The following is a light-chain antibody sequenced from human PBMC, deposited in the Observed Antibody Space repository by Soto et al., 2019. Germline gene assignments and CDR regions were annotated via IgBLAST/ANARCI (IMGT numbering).Light chain of an antibody. V-gene: IGKV3-20*01. J-gene: IGKJ1*01. Sequence: EIELTQSPGTLSLSPGERATLSCRASQSVSGSYLAWFQQKPGQAPRLLIYGASSRATGIPDRFSGSGSGTDFTLTISRLEPEDFAVYYCQQYGRSPQTSGQGTKVEIK. CDR1: QSVSGSY. CDR3: QQYGRSPQT. CDR2: GAS.